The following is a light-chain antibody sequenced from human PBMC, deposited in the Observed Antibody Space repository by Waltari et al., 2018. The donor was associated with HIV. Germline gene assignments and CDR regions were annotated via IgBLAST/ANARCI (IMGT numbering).Light chain of an antibody. CDR2: SNN. CDR3: AAWDDSLNGVV. J-gene: IGLJ2*01. Sequence: QSVLTQPPSASGTPGQRVTISCSGSSSNIGSTTVNWYQHLPGTAPNHLIYSNNQRPSGVPDRFSGSKSGTSASLAISGLQSEDEADYYCAAWDDSLNGVVFGGGTKLTVL. V-gene: IGLV1-44*01. CDR1: SSNIGSTT.